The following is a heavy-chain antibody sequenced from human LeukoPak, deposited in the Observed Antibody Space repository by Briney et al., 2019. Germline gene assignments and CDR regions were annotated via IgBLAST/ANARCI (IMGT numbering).Heavy chain of an antibody. D-gene: IGHD3-10*01. J-gene: IGHJ3*02. V-gene: IGHV5-51*01. Sequence: GESLKISCKGSGYSFTSYWIGWVRQMPGKGLEWMGIIYPGDSDTRYSPSFQGQVTISADKSISTAYLQWSSLKASDTAMYYCASQGYYYGSGSYSDAFDIWGQGTMVTVSS. CDR3: ASQGYYYGSGSYSDAFDI. CDR1: GYSFTSYW. CDR2: IYPGDSDT.